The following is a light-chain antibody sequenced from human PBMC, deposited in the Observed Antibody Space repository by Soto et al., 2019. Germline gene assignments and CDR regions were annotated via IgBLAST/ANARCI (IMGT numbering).Light chain of an antibody. CDR3: QSYDLSLSALVV. Sequence: QAVVTQPPSVSGAPGQRVTISCTGSSCNIGAGYDVHWYQQIPGTAPKLLIYGNSNRPSWVPDRFSGSKSGTSASLAITGLQAEHEADEYGQSYDLSLSALVVFGGGTKLTVL. CDR1: SCNIGAGYD. V-gene: IGLV1-40*01. J-gene: IGLJ2*01. CDR2: GNS.